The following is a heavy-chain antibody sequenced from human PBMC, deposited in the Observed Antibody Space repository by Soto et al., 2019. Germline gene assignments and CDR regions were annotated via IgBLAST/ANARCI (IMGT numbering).Heavy chain of an antibody. CDR3: ARDRTMVRGVMGYYYYGMDV. V-gene: IGHV4-34*01. J-gene: IGHJ6*02. CDR1: GGSFSGYY. CDR2: INHSGST. D-gene: IGHD3-10*01. Sequence: QVQLQQWGAGLLKPSETLSLTCAVYGGSFSGYYWSWIRQPPGKGLEWIGEINHSGSTNYNPSLKSRVTISVDTSKNQFSLKLSSVTAADTAVYYCARDRTMVRGVMGYYYYGMDVWGQGTTVTVSS.